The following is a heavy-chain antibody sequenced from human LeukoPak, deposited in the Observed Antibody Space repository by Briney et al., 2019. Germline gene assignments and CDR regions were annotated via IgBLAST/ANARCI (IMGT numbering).Heavy chain of an antibody. CDR3: ARDLEYSSSGYYYGMDV. V-gene: IGHV1-2*06. J-gene: IGHJ6*02. Sequence: ASVKVSCKASGYTFTGYYMHWVRQAPGQGLEWMGRINPNSGGTNYAQKFQGRVTMTRDTSISTAYMELSRLRSDDTAVYYCARDLEYSSSGYYYGMDVWGQGTTVTVSS. CDR1: GYTFTGYY. CDR2: INPNSGGT. D-gene: IGHD6-6*01.